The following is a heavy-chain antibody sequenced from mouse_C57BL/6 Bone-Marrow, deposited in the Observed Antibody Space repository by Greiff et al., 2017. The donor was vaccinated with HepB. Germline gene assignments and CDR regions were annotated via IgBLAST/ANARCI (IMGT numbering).Heavy chain of an antibody. J-gene: IGHJ1*02. CDR1: GFTFSSYA. Sequence: EVQLVESGEGLVKPGGSLKLSCAASGFTFSSYAMSWVRQTPEKRLEWVAYISSGGDYIYYADTVKGRFTISRDNARNTLYLQMSSLKSEDTAMYYCTTLTTVYWYFDVWGTGTTVTVSS. CDR2: ISSGGDYI. CDR3: TTLTTVYWYFDV. D-gene: IGHD1-1*01. V-gene: IGHV5-9-1*02.